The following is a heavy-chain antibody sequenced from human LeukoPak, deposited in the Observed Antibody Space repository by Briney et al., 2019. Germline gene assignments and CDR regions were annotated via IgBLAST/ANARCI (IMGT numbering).Heavy chain of an antibody. CDR3: SRVVRGACHTDACFSWFDP. CDR1: GNTFSSNA. V-gene: IGHV1-18*01. J-gene: IGHJ5*02. D-gene: IGHD2-15*01. CDR2: ISPNNAKT. Sequence: GASVKFSCKASGNTFSSNAITWLRKAPGQGPEWMGWISPNNAKTDSAQNFQARVSMTADTSTAPAYSGVRGLRSHDPAVINFSRVVRGACHTDACFSWFDPWSEGTLVTVPS.